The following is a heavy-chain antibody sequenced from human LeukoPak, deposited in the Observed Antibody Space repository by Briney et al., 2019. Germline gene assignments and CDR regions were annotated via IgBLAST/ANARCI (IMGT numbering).Heavy chain of an antibody. V-gene: IGHV1-18*01. CDR2: ISAYNGNT. CDR1: GYTFTIYG. Sequence: GASVKLSYSASGYTFTIYGNSWARHPPGQGLEWVGWISAYNGNTNYAQKLQGRVTMTTDTSTSTAYMELRSLRSDDTAVYYCARDSIVGSGMDVWGQGTTVTVSS. D-gene: IGHD3-22*01. CDR3: ARDSIVGSGMDV. J-gene: IGHJ6*02.